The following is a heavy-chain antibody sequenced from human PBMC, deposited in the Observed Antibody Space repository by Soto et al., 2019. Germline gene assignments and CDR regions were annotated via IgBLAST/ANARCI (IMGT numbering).Heavy chain of an antibody. CDR1: GGTVSSNSVA. J-gene: IGHJ6*02. D-gene: IGHD6-13*01. V-gene: IGHV6-1*01. Sequence: SQTLSLTCVGSGGTVSSNSVAWNWVRQPPSRDLEWLGRTYYRSRWYSDYAVSVRSRIDFNEDTSKNQVSLQLNSVTAADTAVYYCARFRTEHSSSWDHYYYYGMDVWGQGTTVTVSS. CDR2: TYYRSRWYS. CDR3: ARFRTEHSSSWDHYYYYGMDV.